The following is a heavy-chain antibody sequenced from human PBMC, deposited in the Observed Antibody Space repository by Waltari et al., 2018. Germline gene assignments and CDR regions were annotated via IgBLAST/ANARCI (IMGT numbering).Heavy chain of an antibody. V-gene: IGHV4-59*01. D-gene: IGHD2-15*01. Sequence: QVQLQESGPGLVKPAETLSLTCTVSGGSISNYYCSWIRQPPGKGLEWIGYISYSGSTTYSPSIKSGVSITVDTSKKQFSLKLNFVTAADTAVYYCARGSEGSYCSGGTCYSYYYMDVWGKGTTVTVSS. CDR3: ARGSEGSYCSGGTCYSYYYMDV. CDR2: ISYSGST. J-gene: IGHJ6*03. CDR1: GGSISNYY.